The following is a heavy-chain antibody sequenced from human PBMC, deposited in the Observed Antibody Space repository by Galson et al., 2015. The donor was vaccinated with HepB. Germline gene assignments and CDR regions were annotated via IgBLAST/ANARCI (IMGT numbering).Heavy chain of an antibody. Sequence: SLRLSCAASGFTFSSYAMSWVRQAPGKGLEWVSAISGSGGSTYYADSVKGRFTISRDNSKNTLYLQMNSLRAEDTAVYYCAKYRTEFTMMEISGGFDYWGQGTLVTVTS. V-gene: IGHV3-23*01. CDR2: ISGSGGST. D-gene: IGHD3-22*01. CDR3: AKYRTEFTMMEISGGFDY. CDR1: GFTFSSYA. J-gene: IGHJ4*02.